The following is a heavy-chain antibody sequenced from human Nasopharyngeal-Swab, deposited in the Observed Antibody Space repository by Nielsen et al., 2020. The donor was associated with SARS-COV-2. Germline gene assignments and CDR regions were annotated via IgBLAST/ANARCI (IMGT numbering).Heavy chain of an antibody. CDR3: ARRELGRDDFDY. D-gene: IGHD1-1*01. V-gene: IGHV4-39*01. CDR2: IYYTGST. CDR1: GGSISSDSYY. J-gene: IGHJ4*02. Sequence: GSLRLSCTVSGGSISSDSYYWGWIRQPPGKGLEWVGTIYYTGSTYYNPSLKSRVSISVVASKNQFSLMLSSVTAADTAVYCCARRELGRDDFDYWGQGTLVTVSS.